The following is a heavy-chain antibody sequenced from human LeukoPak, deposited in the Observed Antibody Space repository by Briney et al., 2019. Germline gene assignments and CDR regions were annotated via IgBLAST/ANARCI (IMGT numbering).Heavy chain of an antibody. J-gene: IGHJ6*03. CDR2: IYTSGST. CDR1: GGSISSYY. V-gene: IGHV4-4*07. CDR3: SNVLLWFGEPDYYMDV. Sequence: PSETLSLTCTVSGGSISSYYWSWIRQPAGKGLEWIGRIYTSGSTNYNPSLKSRVTMSVDTSKNQFSLKLSSVTAADTAVYYCSNVLLWFGEPDYYMDVWGKGTTVTVSS. D-gene: IGHD3-10*01.